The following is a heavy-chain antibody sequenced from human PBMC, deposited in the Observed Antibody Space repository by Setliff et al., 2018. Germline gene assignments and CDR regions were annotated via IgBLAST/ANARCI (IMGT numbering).Heavy chain of an antibody. Sequence: PGGSLRLSCAASGFTFRSNAMHWVRQAPGRGLEWVAFISYDGSNKSYGDSVKGRFTISRDNSKNTLYLQMDSLRTEDTSIYYCARGQQWELLPPYFDYWGRGTLVTVSS. D-gene: IGHD1-26*01. J-gene: IGHJ4*02. CDR2: ISYDGSNK. V-gene: IGHV3-30*04. CDR3: ARGQQWELLPPYFDY. CDR1: GFTFRSNA.